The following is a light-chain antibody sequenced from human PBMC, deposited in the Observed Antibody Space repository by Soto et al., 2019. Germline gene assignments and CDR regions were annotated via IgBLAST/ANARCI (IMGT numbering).Light chain of an antibody. J-gene: IGKJ5*01. CDR3: QQRSNWTLT. CDR2: DAS. V-gene: IGKV3-11*01. CDR1: QCFXGY. Sequence: IVLTQSAATLSLSPGERVTLSCRASQCFXGYFAWYQQKLGQAPRFLXYDASKRATGSPARFSGSGSGTDFTLTISRLDPEDFAVYYCQQRSNWTLTFGQGTRLEIK.